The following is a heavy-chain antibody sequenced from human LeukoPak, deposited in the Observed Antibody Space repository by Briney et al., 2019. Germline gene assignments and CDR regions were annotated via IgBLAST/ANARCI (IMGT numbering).Heavy chain of an antibody. CDR1: GYTFTCYG. J-gene: IGHJ5*02. Sequence: ASVKVSCKASGYTFTCYGISWVRQAPRQGLEWMGWISAYNGNTNYAQKLQGRVTMTTDTSTSTAYMELRSLRSDDTAVYYCARDTLRGGNWFDPWGQGTLVTVSS. V-gene: IGHV1-18*01. D-gene: IGHD4-17*01. CDR3: ARDTLRGGNWFDP. CDR2: ISAYNGNT.